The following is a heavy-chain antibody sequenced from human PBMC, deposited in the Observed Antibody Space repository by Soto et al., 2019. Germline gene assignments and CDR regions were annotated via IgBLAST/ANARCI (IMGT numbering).Heavy chain of an antibody. V-gene: IGHV1-3*01. J-gene: IGHJ6*02. CDR2: INAGNGNT. CDR1: GYTFTSYA. Sequence: QVQLVQSGAEVKKPGASVKVSCKASGYTFTSYAMHWVRQAPGQRLEWMGWINAGNGNTKYSQKFQGRVTITRDTSASTAYMELSSLRSEDTAVYYCARAAAGANYYYYYGMDVWGQGTTVTVSS. CDR3: ARAAAGANYYYYYGMDV. D-gene: IGHD6-13*01.